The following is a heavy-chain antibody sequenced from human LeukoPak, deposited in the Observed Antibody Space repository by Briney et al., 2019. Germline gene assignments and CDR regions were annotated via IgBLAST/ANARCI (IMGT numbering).Heavy chain of an antibody. V-gene: IGHV4-61*02. Sequence: SSETLSLTCTVSGGSISSSSYYWGWIRQPAGKGLEWIGRIYTSGSTNYNPSLKSRVTMSVDTSKNQFSLKLSSVTAADTAVYYCARDDYDFWSGYYTYWGQGTLVTVSS. CDR3: ARDDYDFWSGYYTY. CDR2: IYTSGST. D-gene: IGHD3-3*01. CDR1: GGSISSSSYY. J-gene: IGHJ4*02.